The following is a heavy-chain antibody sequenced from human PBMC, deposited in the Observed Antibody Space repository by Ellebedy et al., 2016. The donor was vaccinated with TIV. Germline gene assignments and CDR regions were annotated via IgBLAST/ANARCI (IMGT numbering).Heavy chain of an antibody. D-gene: IGHD4-17*01. CDR2: VNQDGSQK. V-gene: IGHV3-7*01. CDR3: ATDGSYGDFRSPAHAFEA. CDR1: GFSFRSYW. Sequence: GGSLRLSCAASGFSFRSYWMSWVRQAPGKGLEWVASVNQDGSQKYHLDSVKGRFTISRDNAKNSLYLQMNSLRAEDTSVYYWATDGSYGDFRSPAHAFEAWGQGTMVSVSS. J-gene: IGHJ3*01.